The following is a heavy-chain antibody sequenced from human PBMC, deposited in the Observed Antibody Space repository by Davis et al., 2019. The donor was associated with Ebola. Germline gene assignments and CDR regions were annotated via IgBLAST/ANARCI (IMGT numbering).Heavy chain of an antibody. V-gene: IGHV3-23*01. CDR2: ISSSGGST. D-gene: IGHD3-16*01. Sequence: GGSLRLSCAASGFTFSSYAMSWVRQAPGKGLEWVSAISSSGGSTYYTDSVKGRFTISRDNSKNTIYLQMSSLRAEDTAVYYCARHYVHDYYMGLDVWGQGTTVIVSS. CDR3: ARHYVHDYYMGLDV. CDR1: GFTFSSYA. J-gene: IGHJ6*02.